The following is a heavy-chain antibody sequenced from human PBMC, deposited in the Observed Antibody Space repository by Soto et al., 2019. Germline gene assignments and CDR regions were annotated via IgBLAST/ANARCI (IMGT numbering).Heavy chain of an antibody. D-gene: IGHD3-22*01. CDR1: GGSINTYY. J-gene: IGHJ4*02. V-gene: IGHV4-59*01. Sequence: PSETLSLTCTVSGGSINTYYWSWIRQPPGKGLGWIGYIYYSGSTNYNPSLRSRVTISMNTSKNQFSLKLNSVIAADTAVYYCARGWATRIVRHRYFDYWGQGTLVTVS. CDR3: ARGWATRIVRHRYFDY. CDR2: IYYSGST.